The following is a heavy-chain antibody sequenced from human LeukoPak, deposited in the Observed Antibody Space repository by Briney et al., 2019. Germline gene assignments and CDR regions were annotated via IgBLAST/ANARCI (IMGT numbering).Heavy chain of an antibody. V-gene: IGHV3-23*01. D-gene: IGHD2-21*02. CDR2: ISGSAVST. CDR3: AKVGDGGYWPVVVTANREAFDY. CDR1: GLTFCTFG. J-gene: IGHJ4*02. Sequence: GGTLRLSCAASGLTFCTFGMTWVRQAPGKGLEWVSAISGSAVSTFYADSVKGRFTISRDNSKNTLYLQMNSLRAEDTAIYYCAKVGDGGYWPVVVTANREAFDYWGQGTLVTVSS.